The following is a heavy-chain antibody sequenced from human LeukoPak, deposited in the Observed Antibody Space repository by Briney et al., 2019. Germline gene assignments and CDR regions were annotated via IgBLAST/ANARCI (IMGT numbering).Heavy chain of an antibody. J-gene: IGHJ4*02. CDR2: ISGSGGST. Sequence: PGGSLRLSCAASGFTFSSYAMSWVRQAPGKGLAWVSAISGSGGSTYYADSVKGRFTISREDSKNTLYLQMNSLRAEDTAGYFCAKDRAGRTGWYYFDSWGQGTLVTVSA. D-gene: IGHD6-19*01. CDR1: GFTFSSYA. V-gene: IGHV3-23*01. CDR3: AKDRAGRTGWYYFDS.